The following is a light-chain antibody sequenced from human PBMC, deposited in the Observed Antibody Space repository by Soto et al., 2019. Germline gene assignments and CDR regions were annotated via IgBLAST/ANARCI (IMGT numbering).Light chain of an antibody. J-gene: IGLJ1*01. V-gene: IGLV2-14*01. CDR2: EVT. Sequence: QSPLTQPASVSGSPGQSITISCTGTISDVGGYNFVSWYQQHPGKAPKLMIFEVTSRPSGVSNRFSGSKSGNTASLTISGLQPEDEADYYCRSYTTSSTLVFGTGTKVTVL. CDR1: ISDVGGYNF. CDR3: RSYTTSSTLV.